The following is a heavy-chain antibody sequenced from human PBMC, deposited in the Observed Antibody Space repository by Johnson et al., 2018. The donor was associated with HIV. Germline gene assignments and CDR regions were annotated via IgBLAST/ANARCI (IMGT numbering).Heavy chain of an antibody. CDR3: ARVGANFDAFDI. Sequence: VQLVESGGGLVQPGGSLRLSCAASGFTVRSNYMSWVRQAPGKGLEWVSVIYSGESTYYADSVKGRFTISRDNSKNTLYLQMNSLRAEDTAVYYCARVGANFDAFDIWGQGTMVTVSS. CDR1: GFTVRSNY. CDR2: IYSGEST. V-gene: IGHV3-66*01. J-gene: IGHJ3*02. D-gene: IGHD4/OR15-4a*01.